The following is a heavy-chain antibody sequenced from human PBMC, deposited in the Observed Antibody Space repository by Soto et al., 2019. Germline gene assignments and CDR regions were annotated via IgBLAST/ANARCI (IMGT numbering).Heavy chain of an antibody. J-gene: IGHJ4*02. D-gene: IGHD4-17*01. CDR1: GFTFSSYW. Sequence: EVQLVESGGGLVQPGGSLRLSCAASGFTFSSYWMHWVRQAPGKGLVWVSRINSDGSGTIYADSVKGRFTISRDNAKNTLYLQMNSLRAEDTAVYYCVRRSPWVDGDPGSFDYWGQGTLVTVCS. CDR3: VRRSPWVDGDPGSFDY. CDR2: INSDGSGT. V-gene: IGHV3-74*01.